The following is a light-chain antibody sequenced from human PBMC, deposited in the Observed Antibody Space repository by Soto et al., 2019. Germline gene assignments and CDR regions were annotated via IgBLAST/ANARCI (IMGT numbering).Light chain of an antibody. Sequence: QSALAQPASVSGSPGQSITISCTGTSSDVGGYKHVSWYQHHPGEAPKLMIYEVSNRPSGVSNRFSGSKSGYTASLTISGLQAEDEADYYCNSQRSSGTRVFGTGTKVTVL. J-gene: IGLJ1*01. CDR1: SSDVGGYKH. CDR3: NSQRSSGTRV. V-gene: IGLV2-14*01. CDR2: EVS.